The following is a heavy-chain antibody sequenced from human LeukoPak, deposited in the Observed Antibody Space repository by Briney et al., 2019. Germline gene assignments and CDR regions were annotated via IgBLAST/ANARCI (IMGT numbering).Heavy chain of an antibody. V-gene: IGHV3-48*01. D-gene: IGHD3-10*01. CDR2: ISSSSSTI. J-gene: IGHJ6*03. CDR3: ARRHGSGSYLRVSYYMDV. Sequence: GGSLRLSCAASGFTFSSYSMNWVREAPGKGLVGVSNISSSSSTIYYADSVKGRFTISRDNAKNSLYLQMNSLRAEDTAVYYCARRHGSGSYLRVSYYMDVWGKGTTVTVSS. CDR1: GFTFSSYS.